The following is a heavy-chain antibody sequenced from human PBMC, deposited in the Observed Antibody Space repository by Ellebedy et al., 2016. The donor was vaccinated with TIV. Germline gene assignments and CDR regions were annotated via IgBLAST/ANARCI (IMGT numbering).Heavy chain of an antibody. V-gene: IGHV3-23*01. CDR1: GFTFSSYA. D-gene: IGHD5-18*01. CDR2: ISNTGSRT. J-gene: IGHJ4*02. Sequence: GESLKISCAASGFTFSSYAMSWVRQAPGKGLEWVSTISNTGSRTYYADSVEGRFIISRANSKKTLYLQMNSLRPEDTAVYYCAKDRTSGDGYWVFDQWGQGTLVTVSS. CDR3: AKDRTSGDGYWVFDQ.